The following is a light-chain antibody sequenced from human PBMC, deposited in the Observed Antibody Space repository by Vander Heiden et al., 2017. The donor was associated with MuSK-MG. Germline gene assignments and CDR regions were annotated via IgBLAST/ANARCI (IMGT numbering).Light chain of an antibody. CDR1: QNVNSN. CDR2: RAS. CDR3: QQHNNWPST. V-gene: IGKV3-15*01. Sequence: EIVMTQSPATLSVSPGERATLSCRASQNVNSNLAWYQQKPGQAPRLLIYRASTRATGIPARFSGSGSGTEFTLTISSLQSEDFAVYYCQQHNNWPSTFGQGTKVEIK. J-gene: IGKJ1*01.